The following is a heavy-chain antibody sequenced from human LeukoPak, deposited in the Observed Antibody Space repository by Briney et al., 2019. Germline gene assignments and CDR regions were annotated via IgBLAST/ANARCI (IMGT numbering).Heavy chain of an antibody. Sequence: PSETLSLTCTVSGGSISSYYWSWIRQPPGKGLEWIGYIYYSGSTNYNPSLKSRVTISVDTSKNQFSLKLSSVTAADTAVYYCARLPMGEFPGDWGQGTLVTVSS. V-gene: IGHV4-59*08. CDR2: IYYSGST. CDR3: ARLPMGEFPGD. J-gene: IGHJ4*02. CDR1: GGSISSYY. D-gene: IGHD1-26*01.